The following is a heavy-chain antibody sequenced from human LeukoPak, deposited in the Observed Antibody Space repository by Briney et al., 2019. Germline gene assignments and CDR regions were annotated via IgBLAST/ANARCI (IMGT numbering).Heavy chain of an antibody. CDR1: GFTFSSYW. CDR3: ARGGDYGDLVREYYFDY. D-gene: IGHD4-17*01. V-gene: IGHV3-7*05. Sequence: GGSLRLSCAASGFTFSSYWMSWVRQAPGKGLEWVANIKQDGSEKYYVDSVKGRFAVSRDNTRNSLYLQMNSLRAEDTAVYYCARGGDYGDLVREYYFDYWGQGTLVTVSS. CDR2: IKQDGSEK. J-gene: IGHJ4*02.